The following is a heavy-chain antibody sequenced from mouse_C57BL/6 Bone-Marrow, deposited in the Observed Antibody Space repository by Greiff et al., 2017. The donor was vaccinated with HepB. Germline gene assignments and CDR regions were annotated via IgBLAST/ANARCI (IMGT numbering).Heavy chain of an antibody. CDR2: IYPGSGST. Sequence: VQLQQPGAELVKPGASVKMSCKASGYTFTSYWITWVKQRPGQGLEWIGDIYPGSGSTNYNEKFKSKATLTVDTSSSTAYMQRSSLTSEDSAVYYCARDYGNYWYFDVWGTGTTVTVSS. J-gene: IGHJ1*03. CDR1: GYTFTSYW. D-gene: IGHD2-1*01. CDR3: ARDYGNYWYFDV. V-gene: IGHV1-55*01.